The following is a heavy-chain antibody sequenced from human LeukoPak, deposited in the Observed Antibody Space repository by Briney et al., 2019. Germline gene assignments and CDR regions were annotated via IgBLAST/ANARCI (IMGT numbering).Heavy chain of an antibody. Sequence: ASVKVSCKASGYTFTSHYMHWVRQAPGQGLEWMGIINPSGGSTSNAQKFQGRVTMTRDTSTSTVYMELSSLRSEDTAVSYCARVTTGQRYYFDYWGQGTLVTVSS. J-gene: IGHJ4*02. CDR3: ARVTTGQRYYFDY. D-gene: IGHD3-3*01. V-gene: IGHV1-46*01. CDR2: INPSGGST. CDR1: GYTFTSHY.